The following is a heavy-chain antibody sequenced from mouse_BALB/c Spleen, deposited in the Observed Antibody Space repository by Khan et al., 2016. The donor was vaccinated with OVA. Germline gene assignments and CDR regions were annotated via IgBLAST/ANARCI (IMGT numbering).Heavy chain of an antibody. CDR2: IRYSGST. D-gene: IGHD1-1*01. V-gene: IGHV3-2*02. Sequence: VQLKQSGPGLVKPSQSLSLTCTVTGYSITSNYAWNWIRQFPGNKLEWMGYIRYSGSTSYNPSLKSRISITRDISKNPFFLQLNSVTTEDTATCYCAIKNDYGYAVDYWGQGTSVTVSS. J-gene: IGHJ4*01. CDR1: GYSITSNYA. CDR3: AIKNDYGYAVDY.